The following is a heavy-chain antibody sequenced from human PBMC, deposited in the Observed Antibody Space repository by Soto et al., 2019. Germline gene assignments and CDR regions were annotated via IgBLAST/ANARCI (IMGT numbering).Heavy chain of an antibody. CDR2: IYYSGST. CDR3: AMSRGYSYGPIHF. V-gene: IGHV4-59*01. Sequence: SETLSLTCTVSGGSISSYYWSWIRQPPGKGLEWIGYIYYSGSTNYNPSLKSRVTISVDTSKNQFSLKLSSVTAADTAVYYCAMSRGYSYGPIHFWGQATLVNVSS. CDR1: GGSISSYY. J-gene: IGHJ4*02. D-gene: IGHD5-18*01.